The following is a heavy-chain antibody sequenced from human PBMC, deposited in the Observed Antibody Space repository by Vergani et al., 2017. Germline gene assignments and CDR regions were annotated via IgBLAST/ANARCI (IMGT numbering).Heavy chain of an antibody. D-gene: IGHD5-18*01. CDR1: GGSFSGYY. CDR3: ARVRYSYGYYFDY. V-gene: IGHV4-34*01. J-gene: IGHJ4*02. CDR2: INHSGST. Sequence: QVQLQQWGAGLLKPSETLSLTCAVYGGSFSGYYWSWIRQPPGKGLEWIGEINHSGSTNNNPSLKSRVTISVDTSKNQFSLKLSSVTAADTAVYYCARVRYSYGYYFDYWGQGTLVTVSS.